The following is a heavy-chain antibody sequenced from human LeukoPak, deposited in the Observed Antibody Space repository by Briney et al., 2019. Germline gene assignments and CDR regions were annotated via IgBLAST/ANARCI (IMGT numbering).Heavy chain of an antibody. V-gene: IGHV1-46*01. D-gene: IGHD1-26*01. CDR1: GYTFTGYY. CDR3: ARDDGWELLNSYAFDI. CDR2: INPSGGST. J-gene: IGHJ3*02. Sequence: ASVKVSCKASGYTFTGYYMHWVRQAPGQGLEWMGIINPSGGSTSYAQKFQGRVTMTRDTSTSTVYMELSSLRSEDTAVYYCARDDGWELLNSYAFDIWGQGTMVTVSS.